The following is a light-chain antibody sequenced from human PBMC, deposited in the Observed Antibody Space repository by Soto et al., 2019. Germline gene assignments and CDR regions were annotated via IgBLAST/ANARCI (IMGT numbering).Light chain of an antibody. CDR1: SNDVGGYKY. J-gene: IGLJ1*01. CDR3: SSYTSSSSYV. CDR2: DVT. Sequence: QSALTQPASVSGSPGQSITISCTGTSNDVGGYKYVSWYQQHPDKAPKLIIYDVTNRPSGISNRFSGSKSGNTASLTISGLQAEDEADYYCSSYTSSSSYVFGTGTKVTVL. V-gene: IGLV2-14*01.